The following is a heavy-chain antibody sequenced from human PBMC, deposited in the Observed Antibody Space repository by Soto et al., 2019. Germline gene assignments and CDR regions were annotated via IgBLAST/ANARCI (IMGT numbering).Heavy chain of an antibody. CDR2: IWSDGSNK. J-gene: IGHJ5*02. CDR1: GFTFSSYG. V-gene: IGHV3-33*01. CDR3: ASEGVVAGWNWFDP. D-gene: IGHD6-19*01. Sequence: QVQLVESGGGVVQPGRSLRLSCAASGFTFSSYGMHWVRQAPGKGLEWVAVIWSDGSNKYYADSVKGRFTISRDNSKNTLYLQMNSLRAEDTAVYYCASEGVVAGWNWFDPWGQGTLVTVSS.